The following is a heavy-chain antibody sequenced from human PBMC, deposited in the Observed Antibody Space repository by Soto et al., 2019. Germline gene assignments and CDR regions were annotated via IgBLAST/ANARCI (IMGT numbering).Heavy chain of an antibody. V-gene: IGHV1-2*04. J-gene: IGHJ6*03. D-gene: IGHD2-2*01. Sequence: QVQLVQSGADVKKPGASVKVSCKASGYTLTAYYIHWVRQAPGQGPEWMGWINPNSGVIRYAQSFRGWVTLTTDTSSSTAYMELSGQRSDDTAVYFCARGIASTRKNLYYYMDVWGKGTTVTVSS. CDR3: ARGIASTRKNLYYYMDV. CDR1: GYTLTAYY. CDR2: INPNSGVI.